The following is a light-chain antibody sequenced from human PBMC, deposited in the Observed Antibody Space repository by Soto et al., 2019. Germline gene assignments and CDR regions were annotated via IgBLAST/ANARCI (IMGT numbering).Light chain of an antibody. CDR2: EVS. Sequence: QSALTQPASVSGSPGQSITISCTGTSSDVGRYNYVSWFQQHPGKAPKLMIFEVSTRPSGVSNRFSGSKSGNTASLTISGLQNEDEADYYCCSYTSSTSAVFGGGTKLTVL. V-gene: IGLV2-14*01. J-gene: IGLJ2*01. CDR3: CSYTSSTSAV. CDR1: SSDVGRYNY.